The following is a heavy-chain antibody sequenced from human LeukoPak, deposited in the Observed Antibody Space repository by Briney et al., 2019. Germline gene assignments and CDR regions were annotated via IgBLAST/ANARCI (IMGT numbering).Heavy chain of an antibody. CDR2: IYHSGST. J-gene: IGHJ5*02. D-gene: IGHD5-18*01. Sequence: SQTLSLTCAVSGGSISSGGYSWSWIRQPPGKGLGWIGYIYHSGSTYYNPSLKSRVTISVDRSKNQFSLKLSSVTAADTAVYYCARGVDTAMVTSNWFDPWGQGTLVTVSS. CDR3: ARGVDTAMVTSNWFDP. CDR1: GGSISSGGYS. V-gene: IGHV4-30-2*01.